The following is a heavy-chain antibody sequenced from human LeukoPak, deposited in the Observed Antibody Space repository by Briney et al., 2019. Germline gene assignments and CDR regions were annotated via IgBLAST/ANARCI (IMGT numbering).Heavy chain of an antibody. J-gene: IGHJ4*02. V-gene: IGHV1-18*04. Sequence: ASVKVSCKASGYTFTGYYMHWVRQAPGQGLEWMGWISAYNGNTNYAQKLQGRVTMTTDTSTSTAYMELRSLRSDDTAVYYCARVVGDSSGYYIDYWGQGTLVTVSS. CDR2: ISAYNGNT. CDR3: ARVVGDSSGYYIDY. D-gene: IGHD3-22*01. CDR1: GYTFTGYY.